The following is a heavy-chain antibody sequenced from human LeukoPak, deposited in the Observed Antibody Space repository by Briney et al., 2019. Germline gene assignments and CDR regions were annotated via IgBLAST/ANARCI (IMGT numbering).Heavy chain of an antibody. J-gene: IGHJ4*02. CDR1: GGSFSTYY. CDR2: FYYSGGT. V-gene: IGHV4-59*01. D-gene: IGHD1-26*01. Sequence: PSETLSLTCTVQGGSFSTYYWSWIRQPPGKGLEWIGHFYYSGGTSYSPSLKSRLTISVDTSSNHFSLKLTSVTAADTAVYFCARGQGGNYYLNYFDYWGQGALVTVSS. CDR3: ARGQGGNYYLNYFDY.